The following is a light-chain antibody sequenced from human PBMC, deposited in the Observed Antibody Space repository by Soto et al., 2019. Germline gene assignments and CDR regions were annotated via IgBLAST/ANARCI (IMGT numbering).Light chain of an antibody. J-gene: IGLJ1*01. V-gene: IGLV2-14*01. CDR2: EVS. CDR1: SSHVGGYNY. CDR3: SSYKTGSTLV. Sequence: QSALTQPASVSGSPGQPITISCTGTSSHVGGYNYVSWYQHHPGKAPKVMIYEVSNRPSGISNRFSGSKSGNTASLTISGLQAEDEADYYCSSYKTGSTLVFXTGTRGTVL.